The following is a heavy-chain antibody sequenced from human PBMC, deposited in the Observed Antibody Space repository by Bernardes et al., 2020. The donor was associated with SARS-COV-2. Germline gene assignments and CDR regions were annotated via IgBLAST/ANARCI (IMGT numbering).Heavy chain of an antibody. D-gene: IGHD2-15*01. CDR2: INEHGTVI. Sequence: GSLRLSCSASGFSVSAYCMHWVRHAPGEGLVWVSRINEHGTVINYADSVKGRFTISRDIADNTLYLQMNSLRAEDTAVYYCARDFGGNSDYWGQGTLVTVSS. V-gene: IGHV3-74*01. J-gene: IGHJ4*02. CDR3: ARDFGGNSDY. CDR1: GFSVSAYC.